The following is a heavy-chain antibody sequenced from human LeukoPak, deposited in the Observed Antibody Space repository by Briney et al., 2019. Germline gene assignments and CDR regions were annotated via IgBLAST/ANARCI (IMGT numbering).Heavy chain of an antibody. CDR2: ISAYNGNT. Sequence: GASVKVSCKASGYTFTGYYMHWVRQAPGQGLEWMGWISAYNGNTNYAQKLQGRVTMTTDTSTSTAYMELRSLRSDDTAVYYCARDIVLRYFEGYYYMDVWGKGTTVTVSS. V-gene: IGHV1-18*04. J-gene: IGHJ6*03. D-gene: IGHD3-9*01. CDR3: ARDIVLRYFEGYYYMDV. CDR1: GYTFTGYY.